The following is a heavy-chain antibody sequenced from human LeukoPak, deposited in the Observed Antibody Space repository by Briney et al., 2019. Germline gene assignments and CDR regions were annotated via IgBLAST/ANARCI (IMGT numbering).Heavy chain of an antibody. Sequence: GKSLRLSCAASGFTFSSYAMHWVRQAPGKGLEWVAVISYDGSNKYYADSVKGRFTISRDNSKNTLYLQMNSLRAEDTAVYYCARDVMITFGGPLDYWGQGTLVTVSS. D-gene: IGHD3-16*01. J-gene: IGHJ4*02. CDR1: GFTFSSYA. V-gene: IGHV3-30-3*01. CDR3: ARDVMITFGGPLDY. CDR2: ISYDGSNK.